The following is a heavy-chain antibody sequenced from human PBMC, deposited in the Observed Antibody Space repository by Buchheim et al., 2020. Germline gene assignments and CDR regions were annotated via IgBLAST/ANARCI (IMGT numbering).Heavy chain of an antibody. CDR3: ARDFSSWSRDY. Sequence: DVQLVESGGGLVMPGGSLTLSCVTSGFSFSPFGMTWVRQAPGKGLEWVATVGSGHHTFYADLVEGRFTVSRDNARSSVYLQLNSLRAEDTAVYFCARDFSSWSRDYWGQGTL. D-gene: IGHD6-13*01. CDR1: GFSFSPFG. CDR2: VGSGHHT. J-gene: IGHJ4*02. V-gene: IGHV3-21*01.